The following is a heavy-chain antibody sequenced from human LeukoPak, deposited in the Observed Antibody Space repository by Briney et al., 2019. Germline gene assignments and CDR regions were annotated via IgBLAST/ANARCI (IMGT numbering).Heavy chain of an antibody. CDR3: ARSPTSWYFDY. J-gene: IGHJ4*02. CDR1: GFTFSGSG. Sequence: GESLRLSCAASGFTFSGSGMHWVRQAPGKGLEWVAFIRYHGSDKFYADSVKGRFTISRDNSKNTLYLQMNSLRPEDTSVFYCARSPTSWYFDYWGQGTLVTVSS. CDR2: IRYHGSDK. V-gene: IGHV3-30*02. D-gene: IGHD2-2*01.